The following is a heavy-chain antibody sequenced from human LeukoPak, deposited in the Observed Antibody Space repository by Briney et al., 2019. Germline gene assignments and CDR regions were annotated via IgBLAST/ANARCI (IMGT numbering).Heavy chain of an antibody. V-gene: IGHV4-61*02. Sequence: SESLPLTCTVFGGSIGSGRYYWSWIRQPAWKGLEWFGRIYTSGSINYNPSLKNRVTISVDTSKNQFSLKLSSVTAADTAVYYCARGTYYYDRFDYWGQGTLVTVSS. CDR2: IYTSGSI. CDR1: GGSIGSGRYY. D-gene: IGHD3-22*01. J-gene: IGHJ4*02. CDR3: ARGTYYYDRFDY.